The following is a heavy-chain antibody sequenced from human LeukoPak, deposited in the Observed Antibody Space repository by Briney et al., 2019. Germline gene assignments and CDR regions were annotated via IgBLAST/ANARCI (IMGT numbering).Heavy chain of an antibody. J-gene: IGHJ5*02. CDR2: IYYSGST. CDR3: ARGGDIVVVVAATSTYLYNWFDP. D-gene: IGHD2-15*01. Sequence: PSETLSLTCTVSGGSFSSYYWSWIRQPPGKGLEWIGYIYYSGSTNYNPSLKSRVTISVDTSKNQFSLKLSSVTAADTAVYYCARGGDIVVVVAATSTYLYNWFDPWGQGTLVTVSS. CDR1: GGSFSSYY. V-gene: IGHV4-59*01.